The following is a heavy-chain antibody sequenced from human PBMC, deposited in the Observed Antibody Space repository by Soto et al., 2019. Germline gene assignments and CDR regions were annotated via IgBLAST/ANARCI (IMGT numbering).Heavy chain of an antibody. CDR3: ARYRVSCSWSKFDY. CDR1: GVSISSAAYY. Sequence: PSETLSLTCTVSGVSISSAAYYWSWLRQHPGKGLQWIGNIYYNESTNYTPALKSRIIISLDTSESQFSLKLSSVTAADTAVYCCARYRVSCSWSKFDYWGQGPLVTVSS. J-gene: IGHJ4*02. D-gene: IGHD6-13*01. V-gene: IGHV4-31*03. CDR2: IYYNEST.